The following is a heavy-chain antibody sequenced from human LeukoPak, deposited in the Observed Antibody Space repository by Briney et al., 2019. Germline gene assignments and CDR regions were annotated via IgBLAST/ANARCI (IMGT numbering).Heavy chain of an antibody. CDR1: GYSFTSYW. CDR3: ARRQDSGYEDPHHYFDY. D-gene: IGHD5-12*01. CDR2: IYPGDSDT. V-gene: IGHV5-51*01. J-gene: IGHJ4*02. Sequence: GESLKISCKGSGYSFTSYWIGWVRQMPGKGLEWMGIIYPGDSDTRYSPSFQGQVTISADKSISTAYLQWSSLKASDTAMYYCARRQDSGYEDPHHYFDYWGQGTLVTVPS.